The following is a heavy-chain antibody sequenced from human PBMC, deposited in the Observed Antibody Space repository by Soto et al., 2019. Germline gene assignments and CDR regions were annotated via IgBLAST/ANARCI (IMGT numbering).Heavy chain of an antibody. CDR1: GYSFTSYW. D-gene: IGHD3-3*01. V-gene: IGHV5-51*01. CDR3: ARGPGSPYYDFWSGYPTDYYYYGMDV. Sequence: PGESLKISCKGSGYSFTSYWIGWVRQMPGKGLEWTGIIYPGDSDTRYSPSFQGQVTISADKSISTAYLQWSSLKASDTAMYYCARGPGSPYYDFWSGYPTDYYYYGMDVWGQGTTVTVSS. CDR2: IYPGDSDT. J-gene: IGHJ6*02.